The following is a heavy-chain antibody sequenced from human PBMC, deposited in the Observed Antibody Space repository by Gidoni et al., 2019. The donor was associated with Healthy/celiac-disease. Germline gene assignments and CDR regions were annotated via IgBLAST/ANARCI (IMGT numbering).Heavy chain of an antibody. D-gene: IGHD2-15*01. CDR3: TSCSGGSCYGHYAFDI. V-gene: IGHV3-73*02. CDR1: GFTFSGSA. J-gene: IGHJ3*02. CDR2: IRSKANSYAT. Sequence: EVQLVESGGCLVQPGGSLKLSCAASGFTFSGSAMHWVRQASVKGLEWVGRIRSKANSYATAYAASVKGRFTISRDDSKNTAYLQMNSLKTEDTAVYYCTSCSGGSCYGHYAFDIWGQGTMVTVSS.